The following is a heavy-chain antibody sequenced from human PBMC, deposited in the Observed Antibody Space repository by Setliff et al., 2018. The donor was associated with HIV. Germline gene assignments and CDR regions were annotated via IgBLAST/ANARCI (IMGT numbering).Heavy chain of an antibody. V-gene: IGHV3-7*01. CDR3: ARDAAAPAAIEGAFDI. J-gene: IGHJ3*02. Sequence: GGSLRLSCAASGFTFSSDGMHWVRQAPGKGLEWVANIKEDGSEKYYVDSVKGRFTISRDNTKNSLYLQLNSLRAEDTAVYYCARDAAAPAAIEGAFDIWGQGTMVTVSS. CDR1: GFTFSSDG. D-gene: IGHD2-2*02. CDR2: IKEDGSEK.